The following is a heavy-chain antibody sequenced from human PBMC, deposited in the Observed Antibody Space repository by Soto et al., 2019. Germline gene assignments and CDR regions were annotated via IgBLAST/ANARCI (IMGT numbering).Heavy chain of an antibody. CDR3: ARLMLAYCGGDCYSWSYYYFGMDV. J-gene: IGHJ6*02. D-gene: IGHD2-21*02. Sequence: QVQLVESGGGVVQPGRSLRLSCAASGFTFSSYAMHWVRQAPGKGLEWVAVISYDGSNKYYADSVKGRFTIYRDNSKNTLYLQMNSLRAEDTAVYYCARLMLAYCGGDCYSWSYYYFGMDVWGQGTTVTVSS. CDR1: GFTFSSYA. CDR2: ISYDGSNK. V-gene: IGHV3-30-3*01.